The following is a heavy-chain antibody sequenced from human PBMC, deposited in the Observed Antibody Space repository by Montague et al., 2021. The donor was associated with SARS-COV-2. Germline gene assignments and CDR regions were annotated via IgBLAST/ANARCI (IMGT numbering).Heavy chain of an antibody. CDR3: ARISAWYSSGWSAFDY. CDR2: IDWDDDK. J-gene: IGHJ4*02. Sequence: PALGKPTQTLTLTCTFSGFSLSTSGMCVSWVRQPPGKVLEWLALIDWDDDKYYSTSLKTRLTISKDTSKNQVVLTMTNMDPVDTATYYCARISAWYSSGWSAFDYWGQGTLITVSS. D-gene: IGHD6-19*01. CDR1: GFSLSTSGMC. V-gene: IGHV2-70*20.